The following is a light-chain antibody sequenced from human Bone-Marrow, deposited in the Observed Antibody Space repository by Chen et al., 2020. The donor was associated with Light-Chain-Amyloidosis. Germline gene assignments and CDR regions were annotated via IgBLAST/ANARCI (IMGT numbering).Light chain of an antibody. Sequence: SYLLTQPSSVSAAPGQTATIARGGNNIGSTSVHWYQQTPGQAPLLVVYDDSERPSGIPRRLSGSNSGNTATLTISRDEAGDEADYYCQVWDRSSDRPVFGGGTKLTVL. CDR3: QVWDRSSDRPV. V-gene: IGLV3-21*02. CDR2: DDS. CDR1: NIGSTS. J-gene: IGLJ3*02.